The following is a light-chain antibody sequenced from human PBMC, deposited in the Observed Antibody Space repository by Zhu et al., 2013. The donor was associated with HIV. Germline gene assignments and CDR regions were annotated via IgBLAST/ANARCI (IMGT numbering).Light chain of an antibody. CDR1: SSDVGSSNR. V-gene: IGLV2-18*02. CDR2: EVT. Sequence: QSALTQPPSVSGSPGQSVTISCTGTSSDVGSSNRVSWYQQPPGTAPKLIIYEVTNRPSGVPDRFSGSKSANTASLTISGLQAEDEADYYCTSYTSSNTWMFGGGTKLTVL. J-gene: IGLJ3*02. CDR3: TSYTSSNTWM.